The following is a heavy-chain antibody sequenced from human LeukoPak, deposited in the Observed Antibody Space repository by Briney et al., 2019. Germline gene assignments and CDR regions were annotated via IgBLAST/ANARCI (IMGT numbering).Heavy chain of an antibody. CDR1: GFTFSSYE. Sequence: GGSLRLSCAASGFTFSSYEMNWVRQAPGKGLEWVSYISISGSTIYYADSLKGRFTVSRAYAKNSLYLRMYILRAEDTAVYYCARVPPGSSSSYYWGQGTVVTVSS. CDR2: ISISGSTI. D-gene: IGHD6-6*01. V-gene: IGHV3-48*03. CDR3: ARVPPGSSSSYY. J-gene: IGHJ4*02.